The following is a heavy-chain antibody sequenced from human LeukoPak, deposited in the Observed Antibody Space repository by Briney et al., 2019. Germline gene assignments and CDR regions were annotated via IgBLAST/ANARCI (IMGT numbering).Heavy chain of an antibody. J-gene: IGHJ4*02. V-gene: IGHV3-9*01. CDR2: ISWNSGSI. Sequence: GGSLRLSCAASGFTFDDYAMHWVRQAPGKGLEWVSGISWNSGSIGYADSVKGRFTISRDNAKNSLYLQMNSLRAEDTALYYCAKDKGYDRGGYFDYWGQGTLVTVSS. CDR1: GFTFDDYA. CDR3: AKDKGYDRGGYFDY. D-gene: IGHD3-22*01.